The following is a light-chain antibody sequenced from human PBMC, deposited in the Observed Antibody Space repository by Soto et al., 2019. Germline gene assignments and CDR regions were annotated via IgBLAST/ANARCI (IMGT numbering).Light chain of an antibody. Sequence: EIVLTQSPGTLSLSPGERATLSCRASQSVVSIYLGWYQQKPGQAPRLLIYGTSNWATGIPDRFSGSGSGTDFTLTISGLEPEDFALYFCQQYRSSSRTFGQGTKVEIK. V-gene: IGKV3-20*01. CDR3: QQYRSSSRT. CDR2: GTS. CDR1: QSVVSIY. J-gene: IGKJ1*01.